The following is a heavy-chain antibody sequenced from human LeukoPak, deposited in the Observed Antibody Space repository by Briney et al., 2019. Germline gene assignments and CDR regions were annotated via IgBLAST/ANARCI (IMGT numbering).Heavy chain of an antibody. Sequence: PGGSLRLSCAASGFTFSSYGMHWVRQAPGKGLEWVAVISYDGSNKYYADSVKGRFTISRDNSKYTLYLQMNSLRAEDTAVYYCAKILVADNFDYWGQGTLVTVSS. J-gene: IGHJ4*02. D-gene: IGHD2-21*01. CDR3: AKILVADNFDY. V-gene: IGHV3-30*18. CDR1: GFTFSSYG. CDR2: ISYDGSNK.